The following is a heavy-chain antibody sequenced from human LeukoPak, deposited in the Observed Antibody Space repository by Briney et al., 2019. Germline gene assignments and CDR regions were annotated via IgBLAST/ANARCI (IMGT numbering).Heavy chain of an antibody. Sequence: ASVKVSCKVSGYTLTELSMHWVRQAPGKGLEGMGGFDPEDGETIYAQKFQGRVTMTEDTSTDTAYMELSSLRSEDTAVYYCATDVFGSWYREPTDYWGQGTLVTVSS. CDR1: GYTLTELS. CDR3: ATDVFGSWYREPTDY. J-gene: IGHJ4*02. V-gene: IGHV1-24*01. CDR2: FDPEDGET. D-gene: IGHD6-13*01.